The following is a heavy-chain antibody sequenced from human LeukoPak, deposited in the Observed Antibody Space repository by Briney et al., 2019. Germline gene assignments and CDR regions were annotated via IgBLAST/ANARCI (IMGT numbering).Heavy chain of an antibody. CDR1: GGSFSGYY. CDR3: ARGPSERYYESSGYYYFDY. D-gene: IGHD3-22*01. Sequence: SETLSLTCAVYGGSFSGYYWTWIRQPPGKGPEWIGEINYSGRTNYNPSLKSRVSISVDTSKNQFSLKVSSVTAADTAVYYCARGPSERYYESSGYYYFDYWGQGSLVTVSS. CDR2: INYSGRT. V-gene: IGHV4-34*01. J-gene: IGHJ4*02.